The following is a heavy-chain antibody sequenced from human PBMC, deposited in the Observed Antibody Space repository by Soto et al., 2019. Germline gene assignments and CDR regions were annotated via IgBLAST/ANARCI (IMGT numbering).Heavy chain of an antibody. CDR3: AREGMDSSSWFPYPVDYYYDFCIVV. Sequence: ASVKVSCKASGYTFTSYYMHWVRQAPGQGLEWMGIINPSGGSTSYAQKFQGRVTMTRDTSTSTVYMELSSLRSEDTAVYYCAREGMDSSSWFPYPVDYYYDFCIVVLRQAITISVSS. V-gene: IGHV1-46*01. CDR2: INPSGGST. CDR1: GYTFTSYY. D-gene: IGHD6-13*01. J-gene: IGHJ6*02.